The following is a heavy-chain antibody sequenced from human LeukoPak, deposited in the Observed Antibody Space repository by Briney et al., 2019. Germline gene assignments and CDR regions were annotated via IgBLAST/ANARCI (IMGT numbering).Heavy chain of an antibody. D-gene: IGHD6-13*01. J-gene: IGHJ4*02. CDR1: GFTFSSFQ. V-gene: IGHV3-48*03. CDR2: IGGGDSQI. CDR3: ARDEDIAAAGLGYFDY. Sequence: GGSLRLSCAASGFTFSSFQMTWVRQAPGKGLEWVSYIGGGDSQIFYADSVKGRFTISRDNAKNSLYLQMSSLRAEDTAVYYCARDEDIAAAGLGYFDYWGQGTLVTVSS.